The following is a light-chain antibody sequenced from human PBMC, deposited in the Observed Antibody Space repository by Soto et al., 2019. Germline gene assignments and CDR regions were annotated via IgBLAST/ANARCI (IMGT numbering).Light chain of an antibody. CDR3: AAWDISLSAVV. Sequence: QSVLTQPPSVSAAPGEKVTISCSGSSSNIAKNYVSWYQQFPRTAPKLLIYDDNRRPSGIPDRFSGSKSGTSATLGITGLQTGDEAEYFCAAWDISLSAVVFGGGTKVTVL. CDR1: SSNIAKNY. CDR2: DDN. J-gene: IGLJ2*01. V-gene: IGLV1-51*01.